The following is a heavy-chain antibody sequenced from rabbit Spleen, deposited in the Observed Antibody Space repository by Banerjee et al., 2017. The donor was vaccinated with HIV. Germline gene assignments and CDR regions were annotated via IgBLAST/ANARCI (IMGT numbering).Heavy chain of an antibody. Sequence: QEQLVESGGGLVKPEGSLTLTCKASGFSFSNKDVMCWVRQAPGKGLEWIACINAVTGKPVYASWAKGRFTISRTSSTTVTLQMTSLTAADTATYFCARDLASVVGWNFNLWGQGTLVAVS. CDR3: ARDLASVVGWNFNL. V-gene: IGHV1S45*01. CDR2: INAVTGKP. CDR1: GFSFSNKDV. J-gene: IGHJ4*01. D-gene: IGHD3-1*01.